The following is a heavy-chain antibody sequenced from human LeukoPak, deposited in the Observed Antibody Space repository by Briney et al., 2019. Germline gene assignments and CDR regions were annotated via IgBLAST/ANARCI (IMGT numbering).Heavy chain of an antibody. Sequence: PGGSLRLSCAASGFTFSSYSMNWVRQAPGKGLEWVSAISGSGGSTYYADSVKGRFTISRDNSKNTLYLQMNSLRAEDTAVYYCAKLRGVGAQRYFDYWGQGTLVTVSS. J-gene: IGHJ4*02. V-gene: IGHV3-23*01. CDR2: ISGSGGST. CDR1: GFTFSSYS. CDR3: AKLRGVGAQRYFDY. D-gene: IGHD1-26*01.